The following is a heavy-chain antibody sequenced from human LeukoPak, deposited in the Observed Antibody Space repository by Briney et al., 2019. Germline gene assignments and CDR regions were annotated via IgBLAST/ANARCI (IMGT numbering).Heavy chain of an antibody. Sequence: ASVKVSCKASGYTFTSYGISWVPEAPGQGLEWMGWISAYNGNTNYAQKLQGRVTMTTDTSTSTAYMELRSLRSDDTAVYSCAIGVATIVVVPAAMETGYYYYMDVWGKGTTVTVSS. J-gene: IGHJ6*03. V-gene: IGHV1-18*01. CDR1: GYTFTSYG. CDR3: AIGVATIVVVPAAMETGYYYYMDV. D-gene: IGHD2-2*01. CDR2: ISAYNGNT.